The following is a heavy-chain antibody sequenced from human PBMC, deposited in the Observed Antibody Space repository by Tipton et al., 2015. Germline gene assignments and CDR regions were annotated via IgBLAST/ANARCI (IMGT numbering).Heavy chain of an antibody. Sequence: TLSLTCAVSAYSISSDYYWGWIRQPPGKGLEWIGSISHSGNTYYNPSLKSRVTMSRDTPKNQFSLKLTSVTAADTAVYYCACQDYDSLTRDYQPVDYWGQGTLVTVSS. J-gene: IGHJ4*02. CDR3: ACQDYDSLTRDYQPVDY. V-gene: IGHV4-38-2*01. CDR2: ISHSGNT. CDR1: AYSISSDYY. D-gene: IGHD3-9*01.